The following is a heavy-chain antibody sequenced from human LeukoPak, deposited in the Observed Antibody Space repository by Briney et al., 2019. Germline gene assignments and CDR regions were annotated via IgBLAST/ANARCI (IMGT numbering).Heavy chain of an antibody. CDR2: INPNSGGT. Sequence: ASVKVSCKASGYTFTGYYMHWVRQAPGQGLEWMGWINPNSGGTNYAQKFQGRVTMTRDTSISTACMELSRLRSDDTAVYYCARLRAYYYYMDVWGKGTTVTVSS. J-gene: IGHJ6*03. CDR3: ARLRAYYYYMDV. CDR1: GYTFTGYY. V-gene: IGHV1-2*02.